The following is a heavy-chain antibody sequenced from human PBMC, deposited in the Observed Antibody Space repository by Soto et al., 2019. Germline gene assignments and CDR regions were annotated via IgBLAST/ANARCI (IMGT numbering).Heavy chain of an antibody. D-gene: IGHD6-13*01. V-gene: IGHV3-30*18. J-gene: IGHJ6*02. CDR1: GFTFSSYG. CDR3: AKEDSSSWHYYYGMDV. CDR2: ISYDGSNK. Sequence: QVQLVESGGGVVQPGRSLRLSCAASGFTFSSYGMNWVRQAPGKGLEWVAVISYDGSNKYYADSVKGRFTISRDSSKNXVYLQMNSLRAEDTAVYYCAKEDSSSWHYYYGMDVWGQGTTVTVSS.